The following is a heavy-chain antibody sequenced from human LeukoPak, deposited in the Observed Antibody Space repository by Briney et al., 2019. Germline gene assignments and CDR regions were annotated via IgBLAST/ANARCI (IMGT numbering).Heavy chain of an antibody. CDR3: ARCTSTSCYNFDY. CDR1: GGSISSGSYY. V-gene: IGHV4-61*01. CDR2: IYYSGST. J-gene: IGHJ4*02. Sequence: PSETLSLTCTVSGGSISSGSYYWSWIRQPPGKGLEWIGYIYYSGSTNYNPSLKSRVTISVDTSKNQFSLKLSSVTAADTAVYYCARCTSTSCYNFDYWGQGTLVTVSS. D-gene: IGHD2-2*02.